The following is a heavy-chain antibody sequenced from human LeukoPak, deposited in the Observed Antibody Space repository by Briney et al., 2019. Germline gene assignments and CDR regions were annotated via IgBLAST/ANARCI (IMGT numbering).Heavy chain of an antibody. J-gene: IGHJ5*01. Sequence: GSLRLSCAASGFTFSSHAMNWVRQAPGKGLEWIGRMYISGSTDYNPSLKSRVTISVDTSKNQFSLKLSSVTAADTAVYYCARMMGASTIFGQDYWFDSWGQGTLVTVSS. CDR3: ARMMGASTIFGQDYWFDS. CDR2: MYISGST. V-gene: IGHV4-4*08. D-gene: IGHD3-3*01. CDR1: GFTFSSHA.